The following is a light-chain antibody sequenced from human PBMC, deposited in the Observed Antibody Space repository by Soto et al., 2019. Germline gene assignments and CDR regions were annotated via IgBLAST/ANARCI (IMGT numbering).Light chain of an antibody. CDR3: SSYTSSITPVV. J-gene: IGLJ2*01. CDR1: SSDIGAYNY. CDR2: DVT. Sequence: QSVLTQPASVSASPGQSITISCTGTSSDIGAYNYVSWYQHYPGKAPKLMIYDVTNRPSGVSNRFSGSKSGNTASLTISGLQAEDEADYFCSSYTSSITPVVFGGGTKVTVL. V-gene: IGLV2-14*03.